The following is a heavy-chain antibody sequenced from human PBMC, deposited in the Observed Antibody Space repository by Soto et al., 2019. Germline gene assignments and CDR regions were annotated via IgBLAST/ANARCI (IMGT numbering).Heavy chain of an antibody. CDR2: ISTYNGNP. D-gene: IGHD1-7*01. CDR3: ARGRTRALDY. CDR1: GYIFTSQG. Sequence: ASVKVSCKASGYIFTSQGISWVRQAPGQGLEWMGWISTYNGNPNYAQKLQGRVTMTTNTSTTTAFLELRSLTSDDTAVYYCARGRTRALDYWGQGTPVTV. J-gene: IGHJ4*02. V-gene: IGHV1-18*01.